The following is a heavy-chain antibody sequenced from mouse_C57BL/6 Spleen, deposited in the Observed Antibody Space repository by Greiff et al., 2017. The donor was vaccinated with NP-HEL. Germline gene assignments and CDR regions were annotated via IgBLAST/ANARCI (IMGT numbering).Heavy chain of an antibody. Sequence: EVQLQQSGPELVKPGASVKMSCKASGYTFTDYNMHWVKQSHGQSLEWIGYINPNNGGTSYNQKFKGKATLTVNKSSSTAYMELRSLTSEDSAVYYCARGRYYYGSSYAAYWGQGTLVTVSA. D-gene: IGHD1-1*01. CDR1: GYTFTDYN. J-gene: IGHJ3*01. V-gene: IGHV1-22*01. CDR3: ARGRYYYGSSYAAY. CDR2: INPNNGGT.